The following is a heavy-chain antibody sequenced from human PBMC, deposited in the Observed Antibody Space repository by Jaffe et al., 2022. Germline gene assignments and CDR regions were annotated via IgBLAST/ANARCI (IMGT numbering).Heavy chain of an antibody. CDR2: IKSKTDGGTT. D-gene: IGHD4-17*01. CDR1: GFTFSNAW. CDR3: TTEPHGDYEVRWFDP. Sequence: EVQLVESGGDLVKPGGSLRLSCAASGFTFSNAWMSWVRQAPGKGLEWVGRIKSKTDGGTTDYAAPVKGRFTISRDDSENTLYLQMNSLKTEDTAVYYCTTEPHGDYEVRWFDPWGQGTLVTVSS. V-gene: IGHV3-15*01. J-gene: IGHJ5*02.